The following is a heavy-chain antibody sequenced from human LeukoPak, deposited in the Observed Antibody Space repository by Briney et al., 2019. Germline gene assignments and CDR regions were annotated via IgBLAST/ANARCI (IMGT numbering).Heavy chain of an antibody. J-gene: IGHJ4*02. D-gene: IGHD3-10*01. V-gene: IGHV3-21*01. CDR3: ARDWNYYGSGSYYK. Sequence: GGSLRLSCAASGFTFSSYSMNWVRQAPGKGLEWVSSISSSSSYIYYADSVKGRFTISRDNAKNSLYLQMNSLRAEGTAVYYCARDWNYYGSGSYYKWGQGTLVTVSS. CDR1: GFTFSSYS. CDR2: ISSSSSYI.